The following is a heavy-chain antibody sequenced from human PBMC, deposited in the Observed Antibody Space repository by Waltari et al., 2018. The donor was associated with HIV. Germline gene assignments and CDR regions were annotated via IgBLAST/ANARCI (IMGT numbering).Heavy chain of an antibody. CDR1: GGSISSSSYY. D-gene: IGHD6-13*01. J-gene: IGHJ4*02. CDR3: ARPYSSSWYYFDY. CDR2: IYYSGST. Sequence: QLQLQESGPGLVKPSETLSLICTVSGGSISSSSYYWGWIRQPPGKGLEWIGSIYYSGSTYYNPSLNIRVTISVDSSKNQFSLKLSSVTAADTAVYYCARPYSSSWYYFDYWGQGTLVTVSS. V-gene: IGHV4-39*01.